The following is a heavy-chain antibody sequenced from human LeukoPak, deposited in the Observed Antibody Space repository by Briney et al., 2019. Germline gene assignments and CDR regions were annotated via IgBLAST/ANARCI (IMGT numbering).Heavy chain of an antibody. CDR1: GFTFSSYD. J-gene: IGHJ4*02. CDR2: ISYDGSNK. CDR3: ARDGENARRLIALAGIDY. D-gene: IGHD6-19*01. Sequence: GGSLRLSCAASGFTFSSYDMHWVRQAPGKGLEWVAVISYDGSNKYYADSVKGRFTISRDNSKNTLYLQMNSLRAEDTAVYYCARDGENARRLIALAGIDYCGQGTLVTVSS. V-gene: IGHV3-30*04.